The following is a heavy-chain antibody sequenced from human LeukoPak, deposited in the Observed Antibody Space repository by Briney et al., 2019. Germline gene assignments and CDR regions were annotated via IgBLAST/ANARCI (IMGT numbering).Heavy chain of an antibody. CDR1: GFTFTTYA. Sequence: PGGSLRLSCAASGFTFTTYAMHWVRQAPGKGLEWVAAISPDGNNKYYADSVKSRFTISRDNSKNTVYVQMNSLRVEDTAVYYCARGELTSSWFEYWGQGTLVTVAS. V-gene: IGHV3-30-3*01. D-gene: IGHD6-13*01. J-gene: IGHJ4*02. CDR2: ISPDGNNK. CDR3: ARGELTSSWFEY.